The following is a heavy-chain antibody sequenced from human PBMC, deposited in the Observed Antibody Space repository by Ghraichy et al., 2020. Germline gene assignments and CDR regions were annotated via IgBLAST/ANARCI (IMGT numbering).Heavy chain of an antibody. Sequence: GGSLRLSCAASGFPFSSYEMNWVRQAPGKGLEWVSYISNSASTIYYADSVKGRFTISSDNAKKSLYLQMNSLRAEDPAIYYCARDLLVWGQGTLVTGSS. CDR1: GFPFSSYE. CDR3: ARDLLV. J-gene: IGHJ4*02. V-gene: IGHV3-48*03. CDR2: ISNSASTI. D-gene: IGHD6-6*01.